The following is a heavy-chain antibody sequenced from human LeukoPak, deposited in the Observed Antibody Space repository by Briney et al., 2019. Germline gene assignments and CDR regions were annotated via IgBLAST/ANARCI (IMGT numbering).Heavy chain of an antibody. CDR2: ISYDGSSK. Sequence: GGSLRLSCAASGFTFSSYAMHWVRQAPGKGLEWVAVISYDGSSKYYADSVKGRFTISRDNSKNTLYLQMNSLRAEDTAVYYCARDSPPRTMVRGPAATTCMDVWGQGTTVTVSS. V-gene: IGHV3-30-3*01. J-gene: IGHJ6*02. D-gene: IGHD3-10*01. CDR1: GFTFSSYA. CDR3: ARDSPPRTMVRGPAATTCMDV.